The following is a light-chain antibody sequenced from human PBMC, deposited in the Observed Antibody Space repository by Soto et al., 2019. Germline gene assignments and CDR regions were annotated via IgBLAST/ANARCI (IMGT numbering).Light chain of an antibody. V-gene: IGKV1-39*01. CDR3: QQSYSTPYT. CDR1: QSISSY. CDR2: AAS. J-gene: IGKJ2*01. Sequence: DIQMTQSPSSLSASVGDRVTITCRASQSISSYLNWYQQKPGKAPKLLIYAASSLQSGVPSRFSGSGSGTEFHLTNRSPQPEDFATYYCQQSYSTPYTFGQGTKLEIK.